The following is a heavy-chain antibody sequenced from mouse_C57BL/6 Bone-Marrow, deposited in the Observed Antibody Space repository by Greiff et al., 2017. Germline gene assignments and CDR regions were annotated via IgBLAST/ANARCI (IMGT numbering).Heavy chain of an antibody. CDR2: INPGSGGT. Sequence: VQVVESGAELVRPGTSVKVSCKASGYAFTNYLIDWVKQRPGQGLEWIGVINPGSGGTNYNEKFKGKATLTVDTSSSTAYMQLSSLTSEDSAVYYCAREGIYYDYSWFAYWGQGTLVTVSA. J-gene: IGHJ3*01. CDR1: GYAFTNYL. CDR3: AREGIYYDYSWFAY. V-gene: IGHV1-54*01. D-gene: IGHD2-4*01.